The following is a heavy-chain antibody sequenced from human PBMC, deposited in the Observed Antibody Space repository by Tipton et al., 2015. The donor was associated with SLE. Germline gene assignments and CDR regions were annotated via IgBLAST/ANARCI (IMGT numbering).Heavy chain of an antibody. J-gene: IGHJ4*02. CDR2: IWYDGSNK. V-gene: IGHV3-33*06. CDR3: AKDPGPVEITVTGPPDF. D-gene: IGHD6-19*01. Sequence: SLRLSCAASGFTFSSYGMHWVRQAPGKGLEWVAVIWYDGSNKYYADSVKGRFTISRDNSKNTLYLQMNSLRAEDTAVYYCAKDPGPVEITVTGPPDFWGQGTPVTVSS. CDR1: GFTFSSYG.